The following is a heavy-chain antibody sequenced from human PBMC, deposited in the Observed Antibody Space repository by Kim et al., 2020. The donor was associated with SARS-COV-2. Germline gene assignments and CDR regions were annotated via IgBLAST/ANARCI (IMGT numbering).Heavy chain of an antibody. V-gene: IGHV3-48*02. D-gene: IGHD3-9*01. J-gene: IGHJ4*02. CDR1: GFTFSSYS. Sequence: GGSLRLSCAASGFTFSSYSMNWVRQAPGKGLEWVSYISSSSSTIYYADSVKGRFTISRDNAKNLLYLQMNSLRDEDTAVYYCARGLPNDILTGPPQDWGQGTLVTVSS. CDR3: ARGLPNDILTGPPQD. CDR2: ISSSSSTI.